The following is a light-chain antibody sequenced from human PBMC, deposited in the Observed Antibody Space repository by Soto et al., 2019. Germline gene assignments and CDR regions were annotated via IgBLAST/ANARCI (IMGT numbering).Light chain of an antibody. V-gene: IGKV1-16*01. J-gene: IGKJ5*01. CDR2: AAY. CDR3: QQYTDHPT. CDR1: QGIRNF. Sequence: DIQMTQSPSSLSASIGDRVTITCRASQGIRNFLAWFQQKPGKAPKSLIYAAYSLQSGVPTRFSGSGSATDFNLTISSLQPEDFGTYFCQQYTDHPTFGQGTRLEI.